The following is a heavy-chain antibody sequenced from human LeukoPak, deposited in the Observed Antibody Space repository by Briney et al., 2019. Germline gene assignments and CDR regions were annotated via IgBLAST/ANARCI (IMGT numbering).Heavy chain of an antibody. J-gene: IGHJ4*02. CDR1: GGSFSGYY. CDR2: INHSGST. CDR3: ARRRVYGSGIQGYY. Sequence: PTETLSLTCAVYGGSFSGYYWSWIRQPPGKGLEWIGEINHSGSTNYNPSLKSRVTISVDTSKNQFSLKLSSVTAADTAVYYCARRRVYGSGIQGYYWGQGTLVTVSS. D-gene: IGHD3-10*01. V-gene: IGHV4-34*01.